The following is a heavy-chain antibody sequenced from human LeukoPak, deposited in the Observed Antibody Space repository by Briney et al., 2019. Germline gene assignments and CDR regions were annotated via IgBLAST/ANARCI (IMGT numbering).Heavy chain of an antibody. V-gene: IGHV3-30*18. CDR2: ISYDGSNK. CDR1: GFTFSSYG. D-gene: IGHD6-19*01. J-gene: IGHJ6*02. Sequence: GGSLRLSCAASGFTFSSYGMHWARQAPGKGLEWVAVISYDGSNKYYADSVKGRFTISRDNSKNTLYLQMNSLRAEDTAVYYCAKCIEGGQWQDYYYYYGMDVWGQGTTVTVSS. CDR3: AKCIEGGQWQDYYYYYGMDV.